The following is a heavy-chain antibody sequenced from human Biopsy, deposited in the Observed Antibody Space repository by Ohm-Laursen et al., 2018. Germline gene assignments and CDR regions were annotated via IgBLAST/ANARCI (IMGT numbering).Heavy chain of an antibody. J-gene: IGHJ4*02. CDR1: GGPFSGYF. Sequence: SQTLSLTCAVHGGPFSGYFWTWIRQAPGKGLEWIGEIDHTGGTNYNPSLKSRVNISQDRSKNQFSLRLDSVTAADTAVYYCARSVDITVVRGYYFDFWGQGTLVTVSS. V-gene: IGHV4-34*01. CDR3: ARSVDITVVRGYYFDF. CDR2: IDHTGGT. D-gene: IGHD3-10*01.